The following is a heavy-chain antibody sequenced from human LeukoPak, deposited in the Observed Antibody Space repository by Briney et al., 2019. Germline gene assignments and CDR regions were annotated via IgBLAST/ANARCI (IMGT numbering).Heavy chain of an antibody. CDR2: VYYSGTT. J-gene: IGHJ2*01. D-gene: IGHD3-10*01. Sequence: SETLTLTCTVSGVSISSYYWSWIRQPPGKGLEWIGYVYYSGTTKYNPSLKSGVIISVDTSKNQFSLELSSVTPADTAVYYCARLLVRGAIYYFDLWGRGALVTVSS. CDR3: ARLLVRGAIYYFDL. CDR1: GVSISSYY. V-gene: IGHV4-59*01.